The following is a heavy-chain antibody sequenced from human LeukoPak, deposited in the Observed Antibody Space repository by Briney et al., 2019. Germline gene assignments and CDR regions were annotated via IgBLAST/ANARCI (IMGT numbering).Heavy chain of an antibody. V-gene: IGHV4-59*01. CDR2: IYYSGST. Sequence: SETLSLTCSVSGGSISSYYWSWIRQPPGKGLEWIGYIYYSGSTNYNPSLKSRVTISVDTSKNQFSLELSSVTAADTAVYYRARGVQWLGGYYFDYWGQGTLVTVSS. D-gene: IGHD6-19*01. CDR1: GGSISSYY. J-gene: IGHJ4*02. CDR3: ARGVQWLGGYYFDY.